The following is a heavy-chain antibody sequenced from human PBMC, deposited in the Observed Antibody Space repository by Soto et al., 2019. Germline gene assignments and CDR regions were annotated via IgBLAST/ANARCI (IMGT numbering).Heavy chain of an antibody. CDR2: IYYSGST. CDR3: ARDTGDWGLT. V-gene: IGHV4-31*03. CDR1: GGSITSGGYY. D-gene: IGHD7-27*01. Sequence: QVQLQESGPGLVKPSQTLSLTCTVSGGSITSGGYYWSWIRQHPGKSLEWVGYIYYSGSTYYNPSLKSRVTISVDTSKNQFSLKLSSVTAADTAVHYCARDTGDWGLTWGQGTLVTVSS. J-gene: IGHJ4*02.